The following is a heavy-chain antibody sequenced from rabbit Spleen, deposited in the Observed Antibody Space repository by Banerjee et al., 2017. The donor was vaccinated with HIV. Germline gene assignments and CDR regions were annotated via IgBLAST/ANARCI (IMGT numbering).Heavy chain of an antibody. CDR1: GFDFSSYYM. CDR2: IDPVFGST. Sequence: QEQLKESGGGLVQPGGSLKLSCKASGFDFSSYYMSWVRQAPGKGLEWIGYIDPVFGSTYYASWVNGRFTFSKTSSTTVTLQMTSLTAADTATYFCARDLAGVIGWNFNLWGPGTLVTVS. V-gene: IGHV1S45*01. CDR3: ARDLAGVIGWNFNL. J-gene: IGHJ4*01. D-gene: IGHD4-1*01.